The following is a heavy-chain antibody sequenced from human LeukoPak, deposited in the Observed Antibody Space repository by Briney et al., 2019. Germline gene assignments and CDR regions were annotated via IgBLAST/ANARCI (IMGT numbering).Heavy chain of an antibody. D-gene: IGHD3-16*02. CDR2: INHSGST. V-gene: IGHV4-39*07. J-gene: IGHJ4*02. CDR3: ARRGDYVWGSYRPRTYYFDY. Sequence: KPSETLSLTCTVSGGSISSSSYYWGWIRQPPGKGLEWIGEINHSGSTNYNPSLKSRVTISVDTSKNQFSLKLSSVTAADTAVYYCARRGDYVWGSYRPRTYYFDYWGQGTLVTVSS. CDR1: GGSISSSSYY.